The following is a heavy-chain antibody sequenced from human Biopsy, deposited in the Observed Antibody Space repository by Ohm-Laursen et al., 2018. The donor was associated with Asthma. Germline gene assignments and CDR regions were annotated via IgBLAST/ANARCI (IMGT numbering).Heavy chain of an antibody. CDR1: GFAVSRYH. CDR2: IYSGGTS. CDR3: ARGDSSNWSHYYFDF. Sequence: SLRLSCAASGFAVSRYHMFWVRQAPGKGLEWVSAIYSGGTSHTADSVRGRFTISRDYSKNTLYLQMHSLRAEDTAVYYCARGDSSNWSHYYFDFWGQGTLVTVSS. J-gene: IGHJ4*02. V-gene: IGHV3-53*01. D-gene: IGHD3-22*01.